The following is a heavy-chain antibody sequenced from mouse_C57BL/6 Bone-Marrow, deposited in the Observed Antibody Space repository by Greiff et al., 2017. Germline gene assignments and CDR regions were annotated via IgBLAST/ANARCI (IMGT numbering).Heavy chain of an antibody. V-gene: IGHV14-4*01. Sequence: VQLKESGAELVRPGASVKLSCTASGFNIKDDYMHWVKQRPEQGLEWIGWIDPENGDTEYASKFQGKATITADTSSNTAYLQLSCLTSEDTAVYYCTTTGSMDYWGQGTSVTVSS. D-gene: IGHD4-1*01. J-gene: IGHJ4*01. CDR1: GFNIKDDY. CDR3: TTTGSMDY. CDR2: IDPENGDT.